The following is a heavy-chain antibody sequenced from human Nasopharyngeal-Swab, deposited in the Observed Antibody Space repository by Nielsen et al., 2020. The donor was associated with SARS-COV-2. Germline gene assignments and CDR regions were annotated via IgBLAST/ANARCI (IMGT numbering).Heavy chain of an antibody. J-gene: IGHJ4*02. CDR1: GFTFDDYG. D-gene: IGHD3-22*01. Sequence: GGSLRLSCAASGFTFDDYGMSWVRQAPVKGLEWVSGINWNGGSTGYADSVKGRFTISRDNAKNSLYLQMNSLRAEDTALYHCARERRYYDSSGYYEAYYFDYWGQGTLVTVSS. CDR3: ARERRYYDSSGYYEAYYFDY. CDR2: INWNGGST. V-gene: IGHV3-20*01.